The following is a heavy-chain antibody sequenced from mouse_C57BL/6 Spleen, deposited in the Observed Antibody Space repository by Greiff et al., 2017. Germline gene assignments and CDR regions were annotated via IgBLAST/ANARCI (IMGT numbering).Heavy chain of an antibody. J-gene: IGHJ3*01. V-gene: IGHV1-81*01. CDR1: GYTFTSYG. Sequence: QVQLQQSGAELARPGASVKLSCKASGYTFTSYGISWVKQRTGQGLEWIGEIYPRSGNTYYNEKFKGKDTLTADKSSSTAYMELRSLTSEDSAVYFCAELYYGSSYAWFAYWGQGTLVTVSA. CDR3: AELYYGSSYAWFAY. CDR2: IYPRSGNT. D-gene: IGHD1-1*01.